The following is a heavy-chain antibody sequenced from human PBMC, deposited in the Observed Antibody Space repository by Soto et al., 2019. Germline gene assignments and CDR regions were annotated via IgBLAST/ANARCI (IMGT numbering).Heavy chain of an antibody. Sequence: GGSLRLSCAASGLTFSSYGMHWVRQAPGKGLEWVAVISYDGSNKYYADSVRGRFTISRDNSKNTLYLQMNSLRAEDTAVYYCAKDTGYSSSWYTHFDYWGQGTLVTVSS. CDR1: GLTFSSYG. V-gene: IGHV3-30*18. CDR3: AKDTGYSSSWYTHFDY. CDR2: ISYDGSNK. J-gene: IGHJ4*02. D-gene: IGHD6-13*01.